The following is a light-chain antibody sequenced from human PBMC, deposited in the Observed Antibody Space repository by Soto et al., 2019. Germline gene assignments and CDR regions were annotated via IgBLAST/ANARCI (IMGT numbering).Light chain of an antibody. CDR1: SSTIGAGYH. J-gene: IGLJ1*01. V-gene: IGLV1-40*01. CDR2: GNV. Sequence: QSVLTQPPSVSGAPGQRVAISCTGSSSTIGAGYHVHWYQQLPGTAPKLLIYGNVNRPSGVPDRFSASKVGTSASLAITGLQAEDEAVYYCQSYDNSLSGLYVFGTGTKVTVL. CDR3: QSYDNSLSGLYV.